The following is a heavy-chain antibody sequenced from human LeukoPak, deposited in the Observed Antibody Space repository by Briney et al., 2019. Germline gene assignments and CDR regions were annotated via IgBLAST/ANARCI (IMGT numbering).Heavy chain of an antibody. V-gene: IGHV5-51*01. CDR2: IYPGDSDT. CDR1: GYSFTSYW. D-gene: IGHD2-2*01. CDR3: ARGGCSSTSCDRAEYFQH. Sequence: GASLKISCKGSGYSFTSYWIGWVRQLPGKGLEWMGIIYPGDSDTRYSPSFQGQVTISADKSISTAYLQWSSLKASDTAMYYCARGGCSSTSCDRAEYFQHWGQGTLVTVSS. J-gene: IGHJ1*01.